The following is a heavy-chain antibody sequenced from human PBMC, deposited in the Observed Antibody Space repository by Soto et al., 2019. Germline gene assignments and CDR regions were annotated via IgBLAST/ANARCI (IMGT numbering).Heavy chain of an antibody. CDR2: IYYSGST. CDR3: ARGDPLLWFGEKVYYGMDV. J-gene: IGHJ6*02. Sequence: QEQQQESGPGLVKPSETLSLTCTVSGGSISSYYWSWIRQPPGKGLQWIGYIYYSGSTNYNPSLKSRVTISVDTSKNQFSLKLSSVTAADTAVYYCARGDPLLWFGEKVYYGMDVWGQGTTVAVSS. CDR1: GGSISSYY. D-gene: IGHD3-10*01. V-gene: IGHV4-59*01.